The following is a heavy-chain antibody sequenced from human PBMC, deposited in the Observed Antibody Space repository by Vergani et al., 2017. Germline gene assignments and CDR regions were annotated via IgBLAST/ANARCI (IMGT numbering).Heavy chain of an antibody. J-gene: IGHJ4*02. CDR1: GGSISSSSYS. CDR3: AXDPITPGYCSGGRCRLAGEDY. V-gene: IGHV4-39*01. D-gene: IGHD2-15*01. CDR2: IHFSGST. Sequence: QLQLQESGPGLVKPSETLSLTCTVSGGSISSSSYSWGWIRQPPGKGLEWIGSIHFSGSTYYNPSLKSRATISVATSKNQFSLKLSSVTAADTAVDYCAXDPITPGYCSGGRCRLAGEDYWGQGTLVTVSS.